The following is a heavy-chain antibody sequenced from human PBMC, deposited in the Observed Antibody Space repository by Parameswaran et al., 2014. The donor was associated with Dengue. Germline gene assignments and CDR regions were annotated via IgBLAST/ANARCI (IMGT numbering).Heavy chain of an antibody. CDR2: IYYSGST. D-gene: IGHD3-22*01. CDR3: ARHWYYYDTSGFHFEY. J-gene: IGHJ4*02. Sequence: WIRQPPGKGLEWIGSIYYSGSTHYNPSLKSRVTLPVDTSKNHFSVRLSSVTAADTAVYYCARHWYYYDTSGFHFEYWGQGTLVTV. V-gene: IGHV4-39*01.